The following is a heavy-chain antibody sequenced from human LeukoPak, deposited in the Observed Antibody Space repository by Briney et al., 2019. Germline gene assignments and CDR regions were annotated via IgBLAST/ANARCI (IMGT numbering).Heavy chain of an antibody. CDR2: IYYRGST. J-gene: IGHJ6*02. Sequence: SETLSLTCTVSGGSISSYYWSWIRQPPGKGLEWIGYIYYRGSTNYNPSLKSRVTISVDTSKTQFSLKLSSVTAADTAVYYCARCGYSSGLSYYYYGMDVWGQGTTVTVSS. CDR1: GGSISSYY. V-gene: IGHV4-59*01. CDR3: ARCGYSSGLSYYYYGMDV. D-gene: IGHD6-19*01.